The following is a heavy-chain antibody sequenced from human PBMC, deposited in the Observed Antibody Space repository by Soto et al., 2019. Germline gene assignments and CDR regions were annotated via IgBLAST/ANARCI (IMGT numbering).Heavy chain of an antibody. CDR1: GFTFSSYG. Sequence: QLQLEESGGVVVQPGRSLRLSCAASGFTFSSYGMHWVRQAPGKGLEWGTFMWYDASNKYYADSVKGRLTISRDNSKNTMYLQMNSLRAEDTAVYYCAREPMAAGPGGYHYNYMDDWGKGTTVTVSS. V-gene: IGHV3-33*01. CDR3: AREPMAAGPGGYHYNYMDD. CDR2: MWYDASNK. J-gene: IGHJ6*03. D-gene: IGHD6-13*01.